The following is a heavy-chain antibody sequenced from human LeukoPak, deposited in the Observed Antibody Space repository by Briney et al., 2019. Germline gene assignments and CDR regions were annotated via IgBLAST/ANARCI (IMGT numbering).Heavy chain of an antibody. CDR1: GFTFSSYG. J-gene: IGHJ4*02. CDR3: ANATDSSGYYLDY. CDR2: IRYDGSNK. D-gene: IGHD3-22*01. V-gene: IGHV3-30*02. Sequence: GRSLRLSCAASGFTFSSYGMHWVRQAPGKGLEWVAFIRYDGSNKYYADSVKGRFTISRDNSKNTLYLQMNSLRAEDTAVYYCANATDSSGYYLDYWGQGTLVTVSS.